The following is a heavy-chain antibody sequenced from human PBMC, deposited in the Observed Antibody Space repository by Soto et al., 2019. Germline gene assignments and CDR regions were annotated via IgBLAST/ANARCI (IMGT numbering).Heavy chain of an antibody. J-gene: IGHJ6*02. V-gene: IGHV1-18*04. CDR1: GYTFTSYG. Sequence: VASVKVSCKASGYTFTSYGISWVRQAPGQGLEWMGWISAYNGNTNYAQKLQGRVTMTTDTSTSTAYMELRSLRSDDTAVYYCARVRYCSGGSCHYYYYYGMDVWGQGTTVTVSS. CDR3: ARVRYCSGGSCHYYYYYGMDV. CDR2: ISAYNGNT. D-gene: IGHD2-15*01.